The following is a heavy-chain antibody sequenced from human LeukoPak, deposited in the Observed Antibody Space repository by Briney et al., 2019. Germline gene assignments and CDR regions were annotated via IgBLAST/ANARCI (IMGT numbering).Heavy chain of an antibody. V-gene: IGHV3-11*04. D-gene: IGHD4-17*01. CDR2: ISSSGSTI. CDR3: AKDWAVTTTYYYYYYYMDV. Sequence: GGSLRLSCAASGFTFSDYYMSWIRQAPGKGLEWVSYISSSGSTIYYADSVKGRFTISRDNAKNSLYLQMNSLRAEDTAVYYCAKDWAVTTTYYYYYYYMDVWGKGTTVTISS. J-gene: IGHJ6*03. CDR1: GFTFSDYY.